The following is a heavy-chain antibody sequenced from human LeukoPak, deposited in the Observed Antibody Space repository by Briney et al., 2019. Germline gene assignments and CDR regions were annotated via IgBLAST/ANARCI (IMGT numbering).Heavy chain of an antibody. Sequence: GGSLRLSCAVSGFTFSDHYMDWVRKAPGKGLEWVGRTRNKANSYTTEYAASVKGRFTISRKDSKNSLYLQMNRLKSEDTAVYYCARAYRSGWYFDYWGQGTLVTVSS. CDR1: GFTFSDHY. J-gene: IGHJ4*02. V-gene: IGHV3-72*01. D-gene: IGHD6-19*01. CDR3: ARAYRSGWYFDY. CDR2: TRNKANSYTT.